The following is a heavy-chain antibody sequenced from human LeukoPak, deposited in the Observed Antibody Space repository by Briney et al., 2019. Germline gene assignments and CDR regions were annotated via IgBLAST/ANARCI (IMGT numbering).Heavy chain of an antibody. CDR2: ISGSGGST. CDR3: AKDQYCSSTSCYYGGFDP. Sequence: PGGSLRLSCAASGFTFSSYAMSWVRQAPGKGLEWVSAISGSGGSTYYADSVKGRFTISGDNSKNTLYLQMNSLRAEDTAVYYCAKDQYCSSTSCYYGGFDPWGQGTLVTVSS. D-gene: IGHD2-2*01. J-gene: IGHJ5*02. CDR1: GFTFSSYA. V-gene: IGHV3-23*01.